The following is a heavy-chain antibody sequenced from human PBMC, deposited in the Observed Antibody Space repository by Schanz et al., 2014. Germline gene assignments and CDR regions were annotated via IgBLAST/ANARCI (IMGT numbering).Heavy chain of an antibody. J-gene: IGHJ3*02. Sequence: EVQLVESGGGLVQPGGSLRLSCVASGFTFSSHWMHWVRQDPGKGLEWVSAISASGGTTYYADSVKGRFTISRDNSKNTLYLQMNSLRAEDTAVYYCAKGRFGELSAFDIWGQGTMVTVSS. CDR3: AKGRFGELSAFDI. CDR1: GFTFSSHW. V-gene: IGHV3-23*04. CDR2: ISASGGTT. D-gene: IGHD3-10*01.